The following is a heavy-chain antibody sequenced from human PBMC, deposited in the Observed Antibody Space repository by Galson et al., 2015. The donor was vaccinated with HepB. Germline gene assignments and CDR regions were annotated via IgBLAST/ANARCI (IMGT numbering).Heavy chain of an antibody. V-gene: IGHV1-69*13. J-gene: IGHJ4*02. CDR1: GGSFSSYA. D-gene: IGHD1-1*01. CDR3: ARGGGTGTTYFDY. Sequence: SVKVSCKASGGSFSSYAISWVRQAPGQGLEWMGGIIPIFGTANYAQKFQGRVTIIADESTSTAYMELSSLRSEDTAVYSCARGGGTGTTYFDYWGQGTLVTVSS. CDR2: IIPIFGTA.